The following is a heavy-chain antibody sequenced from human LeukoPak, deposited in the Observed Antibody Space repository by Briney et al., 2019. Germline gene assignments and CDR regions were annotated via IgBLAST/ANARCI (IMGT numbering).Heavy chain of an antibody. V-gene: IGHV4-34*01. D-gene: IGHD6-19*01. Sequence: SETLSLTCAVYGGSFSGYYWSWIRQPPGKGLEWIGEINHSGSTNYNPSLKSRVTISVDTSKNQFSLKLSSVTAADTAVYYCARWGAGWYYFDYWGQGTLVTVSS. CDR1: GGSFSGYY. J-gene: IGHJ4*02. CDR2: INHSGST. CDR3: ARWGAGWYYFDY.